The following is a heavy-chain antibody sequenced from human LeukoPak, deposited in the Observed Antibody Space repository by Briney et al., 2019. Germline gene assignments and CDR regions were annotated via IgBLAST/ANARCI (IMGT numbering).Heavy chain of an antibody. J-gene: IGHJ5*02. Sequence: GASVKVSCKASGYTFTSYGISWVRQAPGQGLEWMGWISAYNGNTNYAQKLQGRVTMTTDTSTSTAYMELRSLRSDDTAVYYCARDVRGSWFQNNNWFDPWGQGTLVTVSS. CDR1: GYTFTSYG. CDR2: ISAYNGNT. CDR3: ARDVRGSWFQNNNWFDP. V-gene: IGHV1-18*01. D-gene: IGHD3-10*02.